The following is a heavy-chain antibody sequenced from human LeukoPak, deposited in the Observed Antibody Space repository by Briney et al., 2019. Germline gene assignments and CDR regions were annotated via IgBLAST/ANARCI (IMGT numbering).Heavy chain of an antibody. CDR1: GYTFTSYY. D-gene: IGHD5-12*01. V-gene: IGHV1-46*01. Sequence: ASVKVSCKASGYTFTSYYMQWVRQAPGQGLEWMGIINPSGGSTNYAQKFQERVTITRDMSTSTAYMELSSLRSEDTAVYYCAAGEGDGGYGIDYWGQGTLVTVSS. CDR2: INPSGGST. J-gene: IGHJ4*02. CDR3: AAGEGDGGYGIDY.